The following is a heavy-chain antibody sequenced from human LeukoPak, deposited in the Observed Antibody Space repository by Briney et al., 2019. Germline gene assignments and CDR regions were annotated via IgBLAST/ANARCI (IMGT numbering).Heavy chain of an antibody. CDR1: GYTFTGYY. J-gene: IGHJ4*02. V-gene: IGHV1-2*06. D-gene: IGHD3-9*01. CDR3: ASGGGIRYFDWLDSGGY. Sequence: GASVKVSCKASGYTFTGYYMHWVRQAPGQGLEWMGRINPNSGGTNYAQKFQGRVTMTRDTSISTAYMELSRLRSDDTAVYYCASGGGIRYFDWLDSGGYWGQGTLVTVSS. CDR2: INPNSGGT.